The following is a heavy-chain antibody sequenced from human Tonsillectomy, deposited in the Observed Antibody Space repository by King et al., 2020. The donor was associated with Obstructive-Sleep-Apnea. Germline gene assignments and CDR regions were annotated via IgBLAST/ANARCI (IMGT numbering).Heavy chain of an antibody. Sequence: VTLKESGPVLVKPTETLTLTCTVSGFSLSNARMGVSWIRQPPGKALEWLAHIFSNDEKTYSTSLKRRLTISKDTSKSQGVLTMTNMHPVDTPTYYCARTIFGVVIMAFDYWGQGTLVTVSS. CDR1: GFSLSNARMG. J-gene: IGHJ4*02. CDR3: ARTIFGVVIMAFDY. V-gene: IGHV2-26*01. D-gene: IGHD3-3*01. CDR2: IFSNDEK.